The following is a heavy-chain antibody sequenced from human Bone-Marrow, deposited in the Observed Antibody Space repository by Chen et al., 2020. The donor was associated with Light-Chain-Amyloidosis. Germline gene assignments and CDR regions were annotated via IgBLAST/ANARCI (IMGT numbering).Heavy chain of an antibody. D-gene: IGHD5-12*01. CDR1: GYTFPNYW. CDR3: ARRRDGYNFDY. CDR2: LYPDDSDA. J-gene: IGHJ4*02. V-gene: IGHV5-51*01. Sequence: EVQLEQSGPEVKKPGESLKISCKGSGYTFPNYWIGWVRQMPGKGLEWMGVLYPDDSDARYSPYFEGQVTISADKSITTAYLQWRSLKASDTAMYYCARRRDGYNFDYWGQGTLVTVSS.